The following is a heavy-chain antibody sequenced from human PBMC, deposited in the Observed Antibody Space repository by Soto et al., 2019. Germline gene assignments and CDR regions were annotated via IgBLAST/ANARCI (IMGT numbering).Heavy chain of an antibody. D-gene: IGHD4-4*01. Sequence: EVQLVESGGGLVQPGGSLRLSCAASGFTFSSYWMSWVRQAPGKGLEWVANIKQDGSEKYYVDSVKGRFTISRDNAKNSLDLQMNSLRAEDTAVYYCAGESGDYSTNHDAFDIWGQGTMVTVSS. CDR1: GFTFSSYW. J-gene: IGHJ3*02. V-gene: IGHV3-7*01. CDR3: AGESGDYSTNHDAFDI. CDR2: IKQDGSEK.